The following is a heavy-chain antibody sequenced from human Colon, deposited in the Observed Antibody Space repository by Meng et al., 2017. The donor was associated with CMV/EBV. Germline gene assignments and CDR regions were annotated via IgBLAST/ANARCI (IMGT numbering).Heavy chain of an antibody. V-gene: IGHV4-39*07. CDR2: IYYTGND. CDR1: GDSIRGSSYY. J-gene: IGHJ2*01. Sequence: HLPAPGPGRVNPSETLSLTCTVSGDSIRGSSYYWGWIRQPPGKGLEWIASIYYTGNDYHNPSLKSRVTISIDTSNNQFSLRLTSVTAADTAVYYCARMALHWYFDLWGRGTLVTVSS. CDR3: ARMALHWYFDL. D-gene: IGHD5-24*01.